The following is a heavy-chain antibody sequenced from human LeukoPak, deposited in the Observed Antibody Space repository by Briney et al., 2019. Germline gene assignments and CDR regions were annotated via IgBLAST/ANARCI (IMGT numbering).Heavy chain of an antibody. CDR3: ARYPKPRPYYYYGMDV. V-gene: IGHV3-23*01. Sequence: PGGSLRLSCAASGFTFSSYAMSWVRQAPGKGLEWVSAISGSGGSTYYADSVKGRFTISRDNSKNTLYLQMNSLRAEDTAVYYCARYPKPRPYYYYGMDVWGQGTTVTVSS. CDR1: GFTFSSYA. D-gene: IGHD2-2*02. J-gene: IGHJ6*02. CDR2: ISGSGGST.